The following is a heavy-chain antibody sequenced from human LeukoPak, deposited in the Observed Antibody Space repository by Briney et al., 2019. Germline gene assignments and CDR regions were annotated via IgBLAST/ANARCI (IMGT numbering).Heavy chain of an antibody. V-gene: IGHV3-74*01. J-gene: IGHJ4*02. CDR3: ARGVQYYFDY. D-gene: IGHD1-1*01. CDR1: GFTFSSHW. CDR2: INSDGSNI. Sequence: GGSLRLSCAASGFTFSSHWMHWVRQAPGKGLVWVSRINSDGSNISYADSVKGRFTISRDNAKNTLYLQMNSLRAEDTAVYYCARGVQYYFDYWGQGTLVTVSS.